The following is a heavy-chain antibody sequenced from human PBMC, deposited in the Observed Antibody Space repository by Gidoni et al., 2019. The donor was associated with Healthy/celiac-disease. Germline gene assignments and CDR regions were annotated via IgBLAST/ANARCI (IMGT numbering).Heavy chain of an antibody. CDR2: ISGSGGST. Sequence: EVQLVESGGGLVQPGGSLRLSCAASGFTFSSYALRWVRQAPGKGLEWVSAISGSGGSTYYADSVKGRFTISRDNSKNTLYLQMNSLRAEDTAVYYCAKGLRGYSYGHGYYYYGMDVWGQGTTVTVSS. CDR1: GFTFSSYA. D-gene: IGHD5-18*01. J-gene: IGHJ6*02. CDR3: AKGLRGYSYGHGYYYYGMDV. V-gene: IGHV3-23*04.